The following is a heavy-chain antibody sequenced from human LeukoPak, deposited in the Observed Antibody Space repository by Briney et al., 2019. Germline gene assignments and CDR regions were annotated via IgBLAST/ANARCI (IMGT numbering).Heavy chain of an antibody. D-gene: IGHD3-22*01. J-gene: IGHJ3*02. CDR2: ISYDGSNK. CDR3: ARAPPNYYDSSGYYLFSYAFDI. Sequence: GRSLRLSRAASGFTFSSYAMPWVRQAPGKGLEWVAVISYDGSNKYYADSVKGRFTISRDNSKNTLYLQMNSLRAEDTAVYYCARAPPNYYDSSGYYLFSYAFDIWGQGTMVTVSS. CDR1: GFTFSSYA. V-gene: IGHV3-30-3*01.